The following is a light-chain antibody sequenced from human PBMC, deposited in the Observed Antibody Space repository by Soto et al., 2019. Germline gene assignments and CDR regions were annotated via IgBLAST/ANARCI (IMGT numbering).Light chain of an antibody. CDR3: QQYSAYPIT. V-gene: IGKV1-5*01. J-gene: IGKJ5*01. CDR2: DVS. CDR1: QSISSW. Sequence: DIQMTQSPSTLSASVGDRVIITCRASQSISSWLAWYQQKPGKAPKLLIYDVSSLESGVPSRFSGSGSGTEFTLTISSLQPDDFATYYCQQYSAYPITFGQGTRLEN.